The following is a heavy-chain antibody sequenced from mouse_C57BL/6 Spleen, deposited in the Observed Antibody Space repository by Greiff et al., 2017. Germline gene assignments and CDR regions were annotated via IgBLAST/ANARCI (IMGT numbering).Heavy chain of an antibody. J-gene: IGHJ4*01. Sequence: VQLQQSGAELARPGASVKLSCKASGYTFTSYGISWVKQRTGQGLEWIGEIYPRSGNTYYNEKFKGKATLTADKSSSTVYMELRSLTSEDSAVYFCARGDDYGRRFYYAMDYWGQGTSVTVSS. D-gene: IGHD2-4*01. V-gene: IGHV1-81*01. CDR2: IYPRSGNT. CDR1: GYTFTSYG. CDR3: ARGDDYGRRFYYAMDY.